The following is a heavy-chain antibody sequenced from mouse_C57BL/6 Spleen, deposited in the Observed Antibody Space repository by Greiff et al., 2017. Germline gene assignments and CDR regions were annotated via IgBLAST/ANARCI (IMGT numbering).Heavy chain of an antibody. Sequence: EVQLQQSGAELVRPGASVKLSCTASGFNIKDYYMHWVKQRPEQGLEWIGRIDPEDGDTEYAPKFQGKATMTADTSSNTAYLQLSSLTSEDTAVYYCTYYSNSAGFAYWGQGTLVTVSA. CDR1: GFNIKDYY. J-gene: IGHJ3*01. D-gene: IGHD2-5*01. V-gene: IGHV14-1*01. CDR3: TYYSNSAGFAY. CDR2: IDPEDGDT.